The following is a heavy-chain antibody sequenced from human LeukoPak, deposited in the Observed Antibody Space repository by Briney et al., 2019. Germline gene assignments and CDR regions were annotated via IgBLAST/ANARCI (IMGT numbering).Heavy chain of an antibody. CDR3: ARGYCSGVSCYRYNWFDP. CDR1: GYTFTGYY. J-gene: IGHJ5*02. CDR2: INPNSGGT. V-gene: IGHV1-2*02. Sequence: GASVKVSCKASGYTFTGYYLHWVRQAPGQGLEWMGWINPNSGGTNYAQKFQGRVTMTRDTSISTAYMELSRLRSDDTAVYYCARGYCSGVSCYRYNWFDPWGQGTLVTVSS. D-gene: IGHD2-15*01.